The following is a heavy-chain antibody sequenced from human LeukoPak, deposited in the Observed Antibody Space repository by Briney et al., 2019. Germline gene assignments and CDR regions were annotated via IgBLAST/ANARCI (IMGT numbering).Heavy chain of an antibody. Sequence: GASVKVSCKASGYTFTSYDINWVRQATGQGLEWMGGIIPVFGTANYAQKFQGRVTITADESTSTAYMELSSQRSEDTAVYYCARITYNWNYGIVPPYFDIWGQGTMVTVSS. V-gene: IGHV1-69*13. CDR1: GYTFTSYD. CDR2: IIPVFGTA. D-gene: IGHD1-7*01. J-gene: IGHJ3*02. CDR3: ARITYNWNYGIVPPYFDI.